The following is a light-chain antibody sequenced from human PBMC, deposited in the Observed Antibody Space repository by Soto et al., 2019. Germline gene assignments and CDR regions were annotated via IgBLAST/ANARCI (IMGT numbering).Light chain of an antibody. V-gene: IGKV1-17*01. CDR1: QGIRND. CDR2: AAS. Sequence: DIQMTQSPSSLSASVGDRVTFTCRASQGIRNDLGWYQQKPGKAPKRLMYAASSLQSGVPSRFSGSGYGTEFTLTISSLQPDDFATYYCQQYNSYSPITFGQGTRLEI. CDR3: QQYNSYSPIT. J-gene: IGKJ5*01.